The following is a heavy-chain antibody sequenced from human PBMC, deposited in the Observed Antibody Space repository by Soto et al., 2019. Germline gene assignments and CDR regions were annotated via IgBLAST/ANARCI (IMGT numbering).Heavy chain of an antibody. Sequence: GGSLRLSCAASGFTFSSYAMSWVRQAPGKGLEWVSAISGSGAWTYYADSAKGRFTISRDNSISTLSLQMTGLGAEDTAIYYCLTSMTPDYWSQGTLVTVSS. CDR3: LTSMTPDY. V-gene: IGHV3-23*01. J-gene: IGHJ4*02. CDR1: GFTFSSYA. CDR2: ISGSGAWT. D-gene: IGHD3-22*01.